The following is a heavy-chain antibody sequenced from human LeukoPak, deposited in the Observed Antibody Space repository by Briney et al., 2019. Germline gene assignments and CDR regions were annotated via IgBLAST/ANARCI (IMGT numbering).Heavy chain of an antibody. V-gene: IGHV3-7*01. CDR2: IKQDGSEK. CDR3: ARQTGEMATTDGFDY. Sequence: PGGSLRLSWAASGFTFSSYWMSWVRRAPGKGLEWVANIKQDGSEKYYVASVKGRFTISRDNAKNSLYLQMNSLRAEDTAVYYCARQTGEMATTDGFDYWGQGTLVTVSS. CDR1: GFTFSSYW. D-gene: IGHD5-24*01. J-gene: IGHJ4*02.